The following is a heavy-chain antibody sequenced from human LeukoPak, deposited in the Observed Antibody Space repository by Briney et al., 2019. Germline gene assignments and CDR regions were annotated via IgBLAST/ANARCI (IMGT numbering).Heavy chain of an antibody. CDR1: GGTFSSYA. Sequence: SVKVSCKASGGTFSSYAISWVRQAPGQGLEWMGRIIPILGIANYAQKFQGRVTITADKSTSTAYMELSSLRSEDTAVHYCASSPGYSSSLDYWGQGTLVTVSS. D-gene: IGHD6-13*01. CDR2: IIPILGIA. CDR3: ASSPGYSSSLDY. V-gene: IGHV1-69*04. J-gene: IGHJ4*02.